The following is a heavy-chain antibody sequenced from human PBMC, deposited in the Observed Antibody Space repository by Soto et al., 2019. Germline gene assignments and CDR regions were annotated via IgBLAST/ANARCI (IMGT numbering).Heavy chain of an antibody. V-gene: IGHV3-30-3*01. D-gene: IGHD2-15*01. CDR1: GFTFSSYA. Sequence: QVQLVESGGGVVQPGRSLRLSCAASGFTFSSYAMHWVRQAPGKGLEWVAVISYDGSNKYYADSVKGRFTISRDNSKNTLYLQMNSLRAEDTAVYYCARTGYCSGGSCTIHYYYYYGMDVWGQGTTVTVSS. J-gene: IGHJ6*02. CDR2: ISYDGSNK. CDR3: ARTGYCSGGSCTIHYYYYYGMDV.